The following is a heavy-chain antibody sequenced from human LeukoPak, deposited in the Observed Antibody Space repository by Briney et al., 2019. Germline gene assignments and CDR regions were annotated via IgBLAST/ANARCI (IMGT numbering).Heavy chain of an antibody. V-gene: IGHV4-30-4*01. Sequence: SETLSLTCTVSGGSISSGDYYWSWIRQPPGKGLEWIGYIYYSGSTYYNPSLKSRVTISVDTSKNQFSLKLSSVTAADTAAYYCARVRYYYDSSGEDYWGQGTLVTVSS. CDR2: IYYSGST. CDR1: GGSISSGDYY. CDR3: ARVRYYYDSSGEDY. J-gene: IGHJ4*02. D-gene: IGHD3-22*01.